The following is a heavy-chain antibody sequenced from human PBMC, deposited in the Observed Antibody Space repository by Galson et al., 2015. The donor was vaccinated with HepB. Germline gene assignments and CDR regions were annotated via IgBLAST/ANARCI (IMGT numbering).Heavy chain of an antibody. CDR2: IKQDGSEK. V-gene: IGHV3-7*01. CDR3: AKDSGVDTAMVDY. D-gene: IGHD5-18*01. Sequence: SLRLSCAASGFTFSRYWMSWVRQAPGKGLEWVANIKQDGSEKYYVDSVKGRFTISRDNAKNSLYLQMNSLRAEDTAVYYCAKDSGVDTAMVDYWGQGTLVTVSS. CDR1: GFTFSRYW. J-gene: IGHJ4*02.